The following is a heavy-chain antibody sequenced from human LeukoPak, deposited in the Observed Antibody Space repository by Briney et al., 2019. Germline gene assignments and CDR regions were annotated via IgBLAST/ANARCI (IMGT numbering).Heavy chain of an antibody. Sequence: TLSLTCTVSDGSISSGGYYWSWIRQPPGKGLEWIGYIYHSGSTYYNPSLKSRVTISVDRSKYQFSLKLSSVTAADTAVYYCAGGYCSSTTCYKTIDYWGQGTLVTVSS. V-gene: IGHV4-30-2*01. CDR3: AGGYCSSTTCYKTIDY. CDR2: IYHSGST. D-gene: IGHD2-2*02. CDR1: DGSISSGGYY. J-gene: IGHJ4*02.